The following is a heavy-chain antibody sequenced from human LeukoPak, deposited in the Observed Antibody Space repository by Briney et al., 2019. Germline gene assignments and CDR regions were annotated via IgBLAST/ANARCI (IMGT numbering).Heavy chain of an antibody. V-gene: IGHV3-30-3*01. CDR3: ARGGGDIVGFYDY. CDR1: GFTFSSHA. J-gene: IGHJ4*02. CDR2: ISYDGSNK. Sequence: GGSLRLSCAASGFTFSSHAMHWVRQAPGKGLEWVAVISYDGSNKYYADSVKGRFTISRDNSKNTLYLQMNSLRAEDTAVYYCARGGGDIVGFYDYWGQGTLVTVSS. D-gene: IGHD2-15*01.